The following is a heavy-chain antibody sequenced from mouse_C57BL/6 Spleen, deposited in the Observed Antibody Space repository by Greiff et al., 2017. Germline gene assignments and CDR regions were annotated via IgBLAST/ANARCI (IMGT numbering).Heavy chain of an antibody. CDR2: IYPGSGST. J-gene: IGHJ3*01. V-gene: IGHV1-55*01. Sequence: QVQLQQPGAELVKPGASVKMSCTASGYTFISYWIIWVKQRPGQGLEWIGDIYPGSGSTKYNEKFKSKDTLTVDTSTCTAYIQLSSLTSEDSAVYYCAVLDSSAWFAYWGQGTLVTVSA. CDR1: GYTFISYW. D-gene: IGHD3-2*02. CDR3: AVLDSSAWFAY.